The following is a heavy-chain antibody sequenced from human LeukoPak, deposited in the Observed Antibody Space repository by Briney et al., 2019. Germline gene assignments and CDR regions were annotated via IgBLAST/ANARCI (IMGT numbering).Heavy chain of an antibody. Sequence: ASVKVSCKASGYTFTGYYMHWVRRAPGQGLEWMGWINPNSGGTNYAQKFQGWVTMTRDTSISTAYMELSRLRSDDTAVYYCAGGGWAFDAFDILGQRKKVTVSS. CDR2: INPNSGGT. D-gene: IGHD1-26*01. V-gene: IGHV1-2*04. CDR1: GYTFTGYY. J-gene: IGHJ3*02. CDR3: AGGGWAFDAFDI.